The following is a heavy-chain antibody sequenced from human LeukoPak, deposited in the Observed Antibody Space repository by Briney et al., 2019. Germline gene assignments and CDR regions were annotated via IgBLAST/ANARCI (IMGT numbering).Heavy chain of an antibody. V-gene: IGHV4-59*08. CDR3: ARHVTSSSWSYYYYYYMDV. CDR1: GGSISSYY. Sequence: SETLSLTCTVSGGSISSYYWSWIRQPPGKGLEWIGYIFYTGSTNYNPSLKSRVTISVLTSKNRFSLKLSSVTAADTAVYYCARHVTSSSWSYYYYYYMDVWGKGTTVTISS. CDR2: IFYTGST. J-gene: IGHJ6*03. D-gene: IGHD6-13*01.